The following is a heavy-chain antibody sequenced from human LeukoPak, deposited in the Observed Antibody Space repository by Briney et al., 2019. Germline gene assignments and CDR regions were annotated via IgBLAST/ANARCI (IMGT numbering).Heavy chain of an antibody. CDR2: FDPEDGET. Sequence: ASVKVSCKVSGYTLTELSMHWVRQAPGKGLEWMGGFDPEDGETIYAQKFQGRVTMTEDTSTDTAYMELSSLRSEDTAVYYCARGVGYCSGGNCYGVGSSDYWGQGTLVTVSS. CDR3: ARGVGYCSGGNCYGVGSSDY. D-gene: IGHD2-15*01. V-gene: IGHV1-24*01. CDR1: GYTLTELS. J-gene: IGHJ4*02.